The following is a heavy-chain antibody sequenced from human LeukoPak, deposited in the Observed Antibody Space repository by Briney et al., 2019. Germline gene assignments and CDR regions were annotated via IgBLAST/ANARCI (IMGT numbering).Heavy chain of an antibody. CDR1: GFTVTSSY. CDR3: ATTNDIGNYYFDF. Sequence: GGSLRLSCAASGFTVTSSYMSWVRQAPGKGLEWVSYISGNSGYTNYADSVKGRFTISRDNAKNSLFLHMNSLRPEDTALYYCATTNDIGNYYFDFWGQGSLVTVSS. CDR2: ISGNSGYT. D-gene: IGHD4-23*01. J-gene: IGHJ4*02. V-gene: IGHV3-11*06.